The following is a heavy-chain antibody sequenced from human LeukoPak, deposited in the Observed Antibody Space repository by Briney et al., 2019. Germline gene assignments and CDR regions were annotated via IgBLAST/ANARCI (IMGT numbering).Heavy chain of an antibody. Sequence: GGSLRLSCAASGFTFRNYWMSWVRQAPGKGLEWVANIEQDGSEKTYVDSVKGRFTISRDNAKNSLYLQVNSLRAEDTAVYYCAELGITMIGGVWGKGTTVTISS. J-gene: IGHJ6*04. CDR1: GFTFRNYW. V-gene: IGHV3-7*01. CDR3: AELGITMIGGV. CDR2: IEQDGSEK. D-gene: IGHD3-10*02.